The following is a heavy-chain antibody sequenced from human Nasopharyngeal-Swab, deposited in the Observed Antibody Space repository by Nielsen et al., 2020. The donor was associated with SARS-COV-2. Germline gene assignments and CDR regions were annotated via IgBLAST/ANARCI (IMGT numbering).Heavy chain of an antibody. J-gene: IGHJ4*02. CDR2: IYSGGST. Sequence: GESLKISCAASGFTVSSNCMSWVRQAPGKGLEWVSVIYSGGSTYYADSVKGRFTISRDNSKNTLYLQMNSLRAGDTAVYYCARDLGTVGATSYWGQGTLVTVSS. CDR1: GFTVSSNC. V-gene: IGHV3-53*01. CDR3: ARDLGTVGATSY. D-gene: IGHD1-26*01.